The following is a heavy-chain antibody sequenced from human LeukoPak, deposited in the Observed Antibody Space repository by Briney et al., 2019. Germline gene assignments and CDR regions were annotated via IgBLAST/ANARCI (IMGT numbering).Heavy chain of an antibody. V-gene: IGHV3-30*03. CDR2: TSYDGSNK. CDR1: GSTFSSYG. J-gene: IGHJ4*02. Sequence: PGGSLRLSCAASGSTFSSYGMHWVRQAPGKGLEWVAVTSYDGSNKYYADSVKGRFTISRDNSKNTLYLQMNSLRAEDTAVYYCADSSGWLTDLDYWGQGTLVTVSS. CDR3: ADSSGWLTDLDY. D-gene: IGHD6-19*01.